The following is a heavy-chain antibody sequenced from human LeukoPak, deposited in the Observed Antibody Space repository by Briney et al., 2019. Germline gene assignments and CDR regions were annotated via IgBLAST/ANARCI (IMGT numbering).Heavy chain of an antibody. CDR2: ISSSSSYI. D-gene: IGHD5-24*01. CDR1: GFTFSSYS. CDR3: VREGTSGNGDGYNSYDY. Sequence: GGSLRLSCAASGFTFSSYSMNWVRQAPGQGLEWVSSISSSSSYIYYADSVKGRFTISRDNAKNSLYLQMNSLRAEDTAVYYCVREGTSGNGDGYNSYDYWGQGTLVTVSS. J-gene: IGHJ4*02. V-gene: IGHV3-21*01.